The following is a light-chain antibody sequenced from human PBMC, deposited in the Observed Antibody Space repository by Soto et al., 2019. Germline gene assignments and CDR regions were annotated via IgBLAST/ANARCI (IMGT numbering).Light chain of an antibody. Sequence: SALTQPPSASGSPGQSVTISCTGTSSDVGGYDYVSWYQQHPGKAPKLMIYEVNKRPSRVPDRFSGSKSGNTASLTVSGLQAEDEADYYCSSYAGSNNFVLFGGGTKLTVL. CDR1: SSDVGGYDY. CDR2: EVN. CDR3: SSYAGSNNFVL. V-gene: IGLV2-8*01. J-gene: IGLJ2*01.